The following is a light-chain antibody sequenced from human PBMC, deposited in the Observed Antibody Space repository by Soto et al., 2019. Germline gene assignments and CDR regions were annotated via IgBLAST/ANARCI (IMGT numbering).Light chain of an antibody. CDR3: TSYPGSSTHVV. Sequence: QSALTQPASVSGSPGQSITVSCTGSSSDVGEYNYVSWYQQQPGKAPKLLIFDVSNRPSGVSNRFSGSKSGNTASLTISGLQAEDEADYYCTSYPGSSTHVVFGGGTKLTVL. V-gene: IGLV2-14*01. J-gene: IGLJ2*01. CDR2: DVS. CDR1: SSDVGEYNY.